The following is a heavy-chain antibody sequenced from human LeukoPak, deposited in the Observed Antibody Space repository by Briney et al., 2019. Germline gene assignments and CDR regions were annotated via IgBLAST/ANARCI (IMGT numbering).Heavy chain of an antibody. J-gene: IGHJ6*02. V-gene: IGHV7-4-1*02. CDR1: GYTFTSYA. CDR3: ARVLRSDILTGYYYYYGMDV. Sequence: ASVKVSCKASGYTFTSYAMNWVRQAPGQGLEWMGWINTNTGNPTYAQGFTGRFVFSLDTSVSTAYLQISSLKAEDTAVYYCARVLRSDILTGYYYYYGMDVWGQGTTVTVSS. D-gene: IGHD3-9*01. CDR2: INTNTGNP.